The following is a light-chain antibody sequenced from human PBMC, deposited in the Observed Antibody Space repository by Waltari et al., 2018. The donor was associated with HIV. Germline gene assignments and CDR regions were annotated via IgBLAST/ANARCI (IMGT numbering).Light chain of an antibody. CDR1: QSVRNNY. V-gene: IGKV3-20*01. Sequence: EIVLTQSPGTLSLSPGERATLSCRASQSVRNNYLFWHQKKPGQAPRLLIYGASSRATGIPDRFSGSGSGTNFTLTISRLEPEDFAMFYCQQYGSSPLTFGQGTRLEIK. CDR2: GAS. CDR3: QQYGSSPLT. J-gene: IGKJ5*01.